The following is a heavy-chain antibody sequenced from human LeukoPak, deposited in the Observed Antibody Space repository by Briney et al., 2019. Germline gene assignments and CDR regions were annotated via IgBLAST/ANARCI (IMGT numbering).Heavy chain of an antibody. CDR3: ARSERELLLVY. Sequence: SETLSLTCAVYGGSFSGYYWSWIRQPPGKGLEWIGSIYYSGSTYYNPSLKSRVTISVDTSKNQFSLKLSSVTAADTAVYYCARSERELLLVYWGQGTLVTVSS. J-gene: IGHJ4*02. CDR1: GGSFSGYY. CDR2: IYYSGST. D-gene: IGHD1-26*01. V-gene: IGHV4-34*01.